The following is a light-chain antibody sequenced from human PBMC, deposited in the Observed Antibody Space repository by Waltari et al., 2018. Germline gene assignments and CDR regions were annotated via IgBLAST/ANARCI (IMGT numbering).Light chain of an antibody. J-gene: IGLJ3*02. CDR2: DVS. Sequence: QSALTQPASVSGSPGQSITISCTGTSSDVGGYNYVSWYQQHPGKVPKLLIFDVSNRPSGVSNRFSGSKSGNTASLTISGLQAVDESDYYCCSFTSRSTWVFGGGTKLTVL. V-gene: IGLV2-14*01. CDR1: SSDVGGYNY. CDR3: CSFTSRSTWV.